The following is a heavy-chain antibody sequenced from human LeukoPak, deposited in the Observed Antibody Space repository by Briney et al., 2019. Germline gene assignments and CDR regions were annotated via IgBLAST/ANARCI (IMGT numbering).Heavy chain of an antibody. J-gene: IGHJ4*02. CDR3: ATGYSAWSFGY. Sequence: GGSLRFTCAASGVTFSSYAMYWVRQAPGKGLDWVAVISYDGSNKYYADSVKGRFTISRDNSKNTLYLQMNSLRAEDTAMYFCATGYSAWSFGYWGQGTLVTVSS. CDR2: ISYDGSNK. D-gene: IGHD6-19*01. V-gene: IGHV3-30-3*01. CDR1: GVTFSSYA.